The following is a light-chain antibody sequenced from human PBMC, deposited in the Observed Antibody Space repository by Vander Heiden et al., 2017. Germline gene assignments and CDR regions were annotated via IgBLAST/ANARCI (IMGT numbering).Light chain of an antibody. Sequence: QSALTQPASVSGSPGKSITISCTGTSSDVGSYNLVSSYQQHQGKAPKLMIYEGSKRPSGVSNRFSGSKSGNTASLTISGLQAEDEADYYCCSYATSSTYVFGTGTKVTVL. V-gene: IGLV2-23*01. CDR3: CSYATSSTYV. CDR1: SSDVGSYNL. J-gene: IGLJ1*01. CDR2: EGS.